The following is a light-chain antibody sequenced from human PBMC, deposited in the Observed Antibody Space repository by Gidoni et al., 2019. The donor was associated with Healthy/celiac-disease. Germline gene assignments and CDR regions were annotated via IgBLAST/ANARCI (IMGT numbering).Light chain of an antibody. CDR2: GAY. Sequence: DIVITQSPATLSVSPGERATLSCRDSQSVSSNLAWYQQKPGQAPRLLIYGAYTRATGIPARFSGSGSGTEFTLTISSLQSEDFAVYYCQQYNNWPLLTFGGGTKVEIK. CDR1: QSVSSN. V-gene: IGKV3-15*01. CDR3: QQYNNWPLLT. J-gene: IGKJ4*01.